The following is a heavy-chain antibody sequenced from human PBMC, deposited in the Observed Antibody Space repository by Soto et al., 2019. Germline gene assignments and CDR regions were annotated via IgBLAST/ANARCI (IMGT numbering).Heavy chain of an antibody. J-gene: IGHJ4*02. CDR1: GDSVSSNSAA. D-gene: IGHD2-15*01. CDR2: TYYRSKWYN. CDR3: ARVRRNCSGGSCSFGYFDY. V-gene: IGHV6-1*01. Sequence: SPTLSLTCAISGDSVSSNSAAWNWIRQSPSRGLEWLGRTYYRSKWYNDYAVSVKSRITMNPDTSMNQFSLQLNSVTPDDTAVYYCARVRRNCSGGSCSFGYFDYWGQGTLVTVSS.